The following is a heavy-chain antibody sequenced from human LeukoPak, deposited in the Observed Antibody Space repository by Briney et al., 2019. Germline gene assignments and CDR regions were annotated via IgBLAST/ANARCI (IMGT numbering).Heavy chain of an antibody. CDR1: GFTFSDYY. CDR3: ARHTTVTTHYFDY. CDR2: ISSSSSYT. J-gene: IGHJ4*02. V-gene: IGHV3-11*03. D-gene: IGHD4-17*01. Sequence: GGSLRLSCAASGFTFSDYYMSWIRQAPGKGLEWISYISSSSSYTNYADSVEGRFTISRDNAKNSLYLQMNSLRAEDTAVYYCARHTTVTTHYFDYWGQGTLVTVSS.